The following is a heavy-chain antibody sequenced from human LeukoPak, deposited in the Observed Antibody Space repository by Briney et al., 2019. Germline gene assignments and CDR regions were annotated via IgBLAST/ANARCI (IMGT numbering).Heavy chain of an antibody. CDR3: ARWDPTYDIAASGTSNYY. CDR2: INPNSGGT. J-gene: IGHJ4*02. D-gene: IGHD6-13*01. CDR1: RYTFTDYY. Sequence: ASVTVSCKASRYTFTDYYMHWVRQAPGQGLEWMGWINPNSGGTNYAQKFQGRVTMTRDTSISTAYMELSRLRSDDTAVYYCARWDPTYDIAASGTSNYYWGQGTLVTVSS. V-gene: IGHV1-2*02.